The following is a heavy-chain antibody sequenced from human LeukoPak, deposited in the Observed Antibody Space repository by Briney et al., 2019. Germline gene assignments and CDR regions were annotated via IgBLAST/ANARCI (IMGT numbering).Heavy chain of an antibody. V-gene: IGHV1-8*03. Sequence: ASVKVSCKASGYTFTRYDINWARQATGQGLEWMGWMNPITGNTGYAQKFQGRVTTTADKATSTAYMELSSLRSEDTAVYYCARGFDGLRLKGQYFDYWGQGTLVTVSS. CDR3: ARGFDGLRLKGQYFDY. J-gene: IGHJ4*02. CDR1: GYTFTRYD. CDR2: MNPITGNT. D-gene: IGHD5/OR15-5a*01.